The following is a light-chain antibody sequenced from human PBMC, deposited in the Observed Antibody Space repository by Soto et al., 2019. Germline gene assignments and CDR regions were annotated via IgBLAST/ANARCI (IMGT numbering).Light chain of an antibody. CDR3: QQSYSLPYT. CDR1: QSIDTY. V-gene: IGKV1-39*01. CDR2: AAS. J-gene: IGKJ2*01. Sequence: DIQMTQSPSSLSASVGDRVAITCRATQSIDTYVNWYQQKPGKAPNLLIYAASRLQGGVPSRFSASASGTDFTLTISSLQPEDFATYYCQQSYSLPYTFGQGPKLDVK.